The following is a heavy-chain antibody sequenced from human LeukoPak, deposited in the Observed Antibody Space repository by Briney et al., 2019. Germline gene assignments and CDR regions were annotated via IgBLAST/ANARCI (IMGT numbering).Heavy chain of an antibody. CDR3: ASDDYGDLSFGY. CDR2: ISAYNGNT. V-gene: IGHV1-18*01. J-gene: IGHJ4*02. D-gene: IGHD4-17*01. CDR1: GYTFTSYG. Sequence: ASVKVSCKASGYTFTSYGISWVRQAPGQGLEWMGWISAYNGNTNYAQKLQGRVTMTTDTSTSTAYMELRSLRSDDTAVYYCASDDYGDLSFGYWGQGTLVTVSS.